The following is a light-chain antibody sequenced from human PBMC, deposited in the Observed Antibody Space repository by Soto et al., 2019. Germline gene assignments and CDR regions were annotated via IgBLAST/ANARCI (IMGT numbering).Light chain of an antibody. CDR2: GAS. Sequence: EIVMTQSPATLSVSPGERATLSCRASQSVSSNLAWYQQKPGQAPRLLIYGASTRATGVPARFSGTGSGTEFTPTISSLQSEDFAVYYCHQYNTWHTFGQGTKLEIK. CDR3: HQYNTWHT. J-gene: IGKJ2*01. CDR1: QSVSSN. V-gene: IGKV3-15*01.